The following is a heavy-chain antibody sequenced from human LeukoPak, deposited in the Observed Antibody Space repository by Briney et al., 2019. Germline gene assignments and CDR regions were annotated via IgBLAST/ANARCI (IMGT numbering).Heavy chain of an antibody. CDR2: MNPNSGNT. V-gene: IGHV1-8*01. J-gene: IGHJ6*02. CDR3: ARVSGQYGMDV. CDR1: GYTFTSYD. Sequence: ASVKVSCKASGYTFTSYDINWERQATGQGLEWMGWMNPNSGNTDYAQKFQGRVTMTRNTSISTAYMELSSLRSEDTAVYYCARVSGQYGMDVWGQGTTVTVSS.